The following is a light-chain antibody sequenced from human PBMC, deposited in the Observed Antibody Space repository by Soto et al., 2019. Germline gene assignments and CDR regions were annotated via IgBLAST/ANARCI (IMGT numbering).Light chain of an antibody. CDR2: LNSDGSH. J-gene: IGLJ3*02. V-gene: IGLV4-69*01. Sequence: QSVLTQSPSASASPGASVKLTCTLSSGHSSNAIAWHQQQPEKGPRYLMKLNSDGSHYKGDGVPDRFSGSTSGAERYLTISSLQSEDEADYYCQTWGTGIGVFGGGTQLTVL. CDR1: SGHSSNA. CDR3: QTWGTGIGV.